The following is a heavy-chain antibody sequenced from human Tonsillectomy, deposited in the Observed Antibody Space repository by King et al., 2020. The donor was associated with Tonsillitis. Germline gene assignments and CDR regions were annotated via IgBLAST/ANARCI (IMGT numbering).Heavy chain of an antibody. Sequence: VQLVESGGGLVKPGGSLRLSCAASGFTFSNAWMSWVRQAPGKGLEWVGRIKSKIDGVTTDYAAPVKGRFSILRDDSKNTLYLQMNSLKTEDTAVYYCTTEIWFGELLRDYWGQGTLVTVSS. CDR1: GFTFSNAW. D-gene: IGHD3-10*01. CDR3: TTEIWFGELLRDY. CDR2: IKSKIDGVTT. J-gene: IGHJ4*02. V-gene: IGHV3-15*01.